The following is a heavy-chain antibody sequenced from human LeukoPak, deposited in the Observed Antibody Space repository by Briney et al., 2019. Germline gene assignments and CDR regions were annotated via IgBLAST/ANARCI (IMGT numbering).Heavy chain of an antibody. J-gene: IGHJ4*02. V-gene: IGHV4-34*01. Sequence: SETLSLTCAVSGASFSGYYWSWIRLPPGKGPEWIGEISHSGRTSYNPSLKGRVTISLDTSMNHFSLNLRFVTAADTAVYYCTRTSPGIPLDFWGRGTLVTVSS. D-gene: IGHD1-26*01. CDR2: ISHSGRT. CDR3: TRTSPGIPLDF. CDR1: GASFSGYY.